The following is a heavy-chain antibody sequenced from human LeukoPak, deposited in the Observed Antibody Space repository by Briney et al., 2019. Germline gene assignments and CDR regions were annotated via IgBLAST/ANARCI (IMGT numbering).Heavy chain of an antibody. CDR1: GFTFSSYA. Sequence: GGSLRLSCAASGFTFSSYAMSWVRQAPGKGLEWVSAISGSGGSTYYADSVKGRFTISRDNSKNTLYLQMNSLRAEDTAVYYCTRPVTTDYYYYGMDVWGQGTTVTVSS. CDR2: ISGSGGST. V-gene: IGHV3-23*01. J-gene: IGHJ6*02. CDR3: TRPVTTDYYYYGMDV. D-gene: IGHD4-11*01.